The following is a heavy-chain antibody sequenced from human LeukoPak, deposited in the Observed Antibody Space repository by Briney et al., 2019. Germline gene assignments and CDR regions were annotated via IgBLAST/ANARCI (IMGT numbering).Heavy chain of an antibody. CDR2: SSGNGVTT. CDR3: ARSNDYYDSRGYVDY. J-gene: IGHJ4*02. Sequence: GGSLRLSCAVSGFTFSSYAMNWVRQAPGKGLEWVSISSGNGVTTYYADSVKGRFTISRDNSKKTLYLQMNSLRAEDTAVYYCARSNDYYDSRGYVDYWGQGTLVTVSS. CDR1: GFTFSSYA. D-gene: IGHD3-22*01. V-gene: IGHV3-23*01.